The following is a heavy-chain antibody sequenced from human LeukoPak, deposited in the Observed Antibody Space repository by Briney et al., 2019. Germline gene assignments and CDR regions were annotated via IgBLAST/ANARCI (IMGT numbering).Heavy chain of an antibody. CDR3: ATDMVGYCGGVTCYSEAY. J-gene: IGHJ4*02. Sequence: ASVEVSCKVSGYSLTALSMHWVRQAPGKGLEWMGGFDPEAGKTMYAEKLDGRLTVTDDTSTDTAYMQLSSLRLEDTAVYYCATDMVGYCGGVTCYSEAYWGQGTLVTVSS. CDR2: FDPEAGKT. D-gene: IGHD2-21*01. CDR1: GYSLTALS. V-gene: IGHV1-24*01.